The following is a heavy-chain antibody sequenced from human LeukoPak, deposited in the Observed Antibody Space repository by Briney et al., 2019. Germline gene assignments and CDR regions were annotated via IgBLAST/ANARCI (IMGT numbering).Heavy chain of an antibody. V-gene: IGHV3-23*01. CDR1: GFTFNNYA. CDR3: AKDRYCSGGSCTSALDY. D-gene: IGHD2-15*01. Sequence: HTGGSLRLSCAASGFTFNNYAINWVRQAPGTGLEWVSVISGSGDSTYYADSVKGRFTISRDNSKSTLYLQMNSLRAEDTAVYYCAKDRYCSGGSCTSALDYWGQGTLVTVSS. CDR2: ISGSGDST. J-gene: IGHJ4*02.